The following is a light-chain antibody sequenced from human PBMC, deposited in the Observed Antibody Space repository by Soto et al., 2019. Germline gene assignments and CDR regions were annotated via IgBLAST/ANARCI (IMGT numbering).Light chain of an antibody. J-gene: IGKJ4*01. Sequence: DIQVTQSPSSLSASVGDTVTITCRASQGISTFLAWYQQKPGKVPKLLISGASTLRSGVPSRFSGSGPGTDFTLTINSLQPEDVATYYCQKYNSAPLTFGGGTKVEIK. CDR3: QKYNSAPLT. CDR1: QGISTF. CDR2: GAS. V-gene: IGKV1-27*01.